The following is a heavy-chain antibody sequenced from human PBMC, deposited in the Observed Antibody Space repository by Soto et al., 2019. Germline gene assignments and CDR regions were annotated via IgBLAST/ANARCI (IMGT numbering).Heavy chain of an antibody. D-gene: IGHD1-1*01. Sequence: QVQLVESGGGVVQPGRSLRLSCAASGFNFNTYGFHWVRQAPGKGLEWVAVIWSDGNNYYYTDSVKGRFTISRDSSKNSLYLQMNSLRVGDTAVYYCARIQLDTIMALDYWGQGTLVTVSS. CDR1: GFNFNTYG. V-gene: IGHV3-33*01. CDR3: ARIQLDTIMALDY. CDR2: IWSDGNNY. J-gene: IGHJ4*02.